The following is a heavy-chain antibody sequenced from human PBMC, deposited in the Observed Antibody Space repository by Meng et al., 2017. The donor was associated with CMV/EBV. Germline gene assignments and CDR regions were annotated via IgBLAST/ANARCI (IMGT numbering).Heavy chain of an antibody. CDR1: AGTFSSYA. D-gene: IGHD4-23*01. CDR2: IIPILGIA. CDR3: ARAIREGVTHHQYYFDY. J-gene: IGHJ4*02. V-gene: IGHV1-69*10. Sequence: SVKVSCKDSAGTFSSYAISWVRQAPGQGLEWMGGIIPILGIANYAQKFQGRVTITADKSTSTAYMELSSRRSEDTAVYYCARAIREGVTHHQYYFDYWGQGTLVTVSS.